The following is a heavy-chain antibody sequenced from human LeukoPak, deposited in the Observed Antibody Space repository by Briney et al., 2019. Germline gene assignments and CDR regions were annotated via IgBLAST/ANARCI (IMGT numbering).Heavy chain of an antibody. CDR3: ARALDSSGPYDY. CDR2: VYHSGST. V-gene: IGHV4-38-2*01. D-gene: IGHD3-22*01. CDR1: GYSISSGYY. J-gene: IGHJ4*02. Sequence: PSETLSLTCAVSGYSISSGYYWGWIRQPPGKGLEWIGSVYHSGSTYYNPSLKSRVTISVDTSKNQFSLKLSSVTAADTAVYYCARALDSSGPYDYWGQGTLVTVSS.